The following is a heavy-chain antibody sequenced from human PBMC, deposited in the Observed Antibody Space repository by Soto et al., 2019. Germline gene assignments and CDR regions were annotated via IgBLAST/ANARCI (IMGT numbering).Heavy chain of an antibody. CDR1: GGTFSTSA. D-gene: IGHD1-7*01. Sequence: QVQLEQSGAEVKKPGSSVKVSCKASGGTFSTSAISWLRQAPGQGLEWMGGIMPIFRTPDSAKKYQCRVTVTADESTSTACMELSGPRSHDTAVYYCARYKFRPLLGGNSYSSVDVWGQGTTVNVSS. V-gene: IGHV1-69*12. CDR2: IMPIFRTP. CDR3: ARYKFRPLLGGNSYSSVDV. J-gene: IGHJ6*02.